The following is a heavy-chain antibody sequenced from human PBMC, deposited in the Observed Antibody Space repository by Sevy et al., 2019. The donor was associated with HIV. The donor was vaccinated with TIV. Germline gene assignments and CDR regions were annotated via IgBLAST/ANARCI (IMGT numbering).Heavy chain of an antibody. V-gene: IGHV1-46*03. CDR2: INPSGGST. CDR1: GYTFTNYY. J-gene: IGHJ3*02. CDR3: TRARGSSGWDAFHI. Sequence: ASVKVSCKASGYTFTNYYIHWVRQAPGQGLEWMGIINPSGGSTSYSQKFQGRVTMTRDTSMSTLYMELSSLRFDDTAVYYCTRARGSSGWDAFHIWGQRTMVTVSS. D-gene: IGHD6-19*01.